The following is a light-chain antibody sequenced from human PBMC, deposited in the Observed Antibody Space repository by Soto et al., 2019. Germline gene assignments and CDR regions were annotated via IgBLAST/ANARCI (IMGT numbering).Light chain of an antibody. Sequence: QSVLTQPASVSGSPGQSITISCTGTTSDFGFYNYVSWYQHHPGKAPKLLIYEVTNRHSGVSNRFSGSKSGNTASLTFSGLRAEDQPDYYCSSYTSSTDYVFGTGTKVTVL. CDR3: SSYTSSTDYV. J-gene: IGLJ1*01. CDR1: TSDFGFYNY. V-gene: IGLV2-14*01. CDR2: EVT.